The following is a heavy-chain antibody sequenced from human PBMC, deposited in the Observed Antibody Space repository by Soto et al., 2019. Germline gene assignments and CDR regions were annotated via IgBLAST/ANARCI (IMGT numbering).Heavy chain of an antibody. Sequence: AASVKVSCKASGYTFTGYYIHWVRQAPGQGLEWMGWINPNTGGTNYAQKFQGRVTMTRDTSISTAYMELSTLKSDDAAVYYCARLMDPYSGPHLDIWGQGTMVTVSS. CDR2: INPNTGGT. V-gene: IGHV1-2*02. D-gene: IGHD1-26*01. CDR3: ARLMDPYSGPHLDI. J-gene: IGHJ3*02. CDR1: GYTFTGYY.